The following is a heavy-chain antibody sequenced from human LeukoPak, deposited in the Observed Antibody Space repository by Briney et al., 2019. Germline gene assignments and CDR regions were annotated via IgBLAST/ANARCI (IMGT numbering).Heavy chain of an antibody. D-gene: IGHD3-10*01. CDR3: ARGFTNEYSQH. CDR2: INPSGGST. CDR1: GYTFTSYY. Sequence: GASVKVSCKASGYTFTSYYMHWVRQAPGQGLEWIGIINPSGGSTSYAQKFQGRVTMTRDTSTSTVYMKLSSLRSEDTAVYCCARGFTNEYSQHWGQGTLVTVSS. V-gene: IGHV1-46*01. J-gene: IGHJ1*01.